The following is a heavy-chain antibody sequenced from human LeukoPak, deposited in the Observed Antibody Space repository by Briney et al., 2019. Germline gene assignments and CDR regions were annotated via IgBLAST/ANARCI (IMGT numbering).Heavy chain of an antibody. D-gene: IGHD3-22*01. V-gene: IGHV4-39*01. CDR3: AKTYYYDSFDY. Sequence: SETLSLTCTVSGGSISNSGYYWGWIRQPPGKGLEWIGNIYYSGSTYYNPSLKSRVTISVDTSNNQFSLKLSSVTAADTAVYYCAKTYYYDSFDYWGPGTLVTVSS. CDR2: IYYSGST. J-gene: IGHJ4*02. CDR1: GGSISNSGYY.